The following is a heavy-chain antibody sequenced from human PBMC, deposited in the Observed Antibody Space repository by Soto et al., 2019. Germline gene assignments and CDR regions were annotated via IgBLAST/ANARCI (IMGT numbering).Heavy chain of an antibody. Sequence: EVQLVESGGGWVKPGGSLRLSCVASGLTLSRYWMSWVRQAPGKGLEWVANIKEDGGKTYYVGSVKGRFTISRDNAKTSVYLQMNSMRVEDTAVYYCSRDYYGPGPDWGQGTLVIVSS. J-gene: IGHJ4*02. CDR2: IKEDGGKT. D-gene: IGHD3-22*01. CDR1: GLTLSRYW. V-gene: IGHV3-7*04. CDR3: SRDYYGPGPD.